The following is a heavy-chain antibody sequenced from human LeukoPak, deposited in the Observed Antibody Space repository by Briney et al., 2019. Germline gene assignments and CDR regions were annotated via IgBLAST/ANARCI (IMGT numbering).Heavy chain of an antibody. V-gene: IGHV1-2*02. D-gene: IGHD3-3*01. Sequence: ASVKVSCKASGYTFTGYYMHWVRQAPGQWLEWMGWINPNSGGTNYALKFQGRVAMTRDTSISTAYMELSRLRSDDTAVYYCARVDYDFWSGYWEDGDAFDIWGQGTMVTVSS. CDR3: ARVDYDFWSGYWEDGDAFDI. CDR2: INPNSGGT. CDR1: GYTFTGYY. J-gene: IGHJ3*02.